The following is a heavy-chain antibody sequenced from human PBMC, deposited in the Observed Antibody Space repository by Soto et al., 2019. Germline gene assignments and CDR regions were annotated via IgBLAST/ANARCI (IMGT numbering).Heavy chain of an antibody. J-gene: IGHJ4*02. D-gene: IGHD1-26*01. CDR2: ISGSGVSK. Sequence: DVQLLESGGALVQPGGSLRLSCVVSGFIFSSSAMNWVRQAPGKGLEWVSTISGSGVSKYYADSVKGRFTISRDNSNNTVSRQMNSLRAEDAAVYYCAKDRSPGATTWNVYWGQGTLVTVSS. CDR3: AKDRSPGATTWNVY. CDR1: GFIFSSSA. V-gene: IGHV3-23*01.